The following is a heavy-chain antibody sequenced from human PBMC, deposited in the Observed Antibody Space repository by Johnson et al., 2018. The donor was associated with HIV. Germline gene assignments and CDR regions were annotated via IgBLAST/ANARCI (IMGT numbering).Heavy chain of an antibody. J-gene: IGHJ3*02. CDR1: GFTFSSYA. V-gene: IGHV3-30*04. CDR3: AKDRSSWYPFDAFDI. D-gene: IGHD6-13*01. CDR2: ISYDGNNK. Sequence: QVQLVESGGGVVQPGRSLRLSCAASGFTFSSYAMHWVRQAPGKGLEWVAVISYDGNNKYYADSVKGRFTIPRDNSKNTLYLQMNSLRAEDTALYSCAKDRSSWYPFDAFDIWGQGTMVTVSS.